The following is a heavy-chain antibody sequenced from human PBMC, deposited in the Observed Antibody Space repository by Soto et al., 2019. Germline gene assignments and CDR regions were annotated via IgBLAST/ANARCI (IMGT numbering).Heavy chain of an antibody. Sequence: ESLAPACAGSGASISSSSYYGGWIRQPPGKGLEWIGSIYYSGSTYYNPSLKSRVTISVDTSKNQFSLKLSSVTAADTAVYYCARPVGYSSSTSCYTRYYGMDVWGQGTKVTVYS. V-gene: IGHV4-39*01. CDR1: GASISSSSYY. CDR3: ARPVGYSSSTSCYTRYYGMDV. CDR2: IYYSGST. J-gene: IGHJ6*02. D-gene: IGHD2-2*02.